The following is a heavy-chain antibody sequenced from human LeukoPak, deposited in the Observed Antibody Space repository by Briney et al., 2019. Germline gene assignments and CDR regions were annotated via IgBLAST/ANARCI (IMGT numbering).Heavy chain of an antibody. D-gene: IGHD6-25*01. CDR3: ARGPRHPDY. Sequence: GASVKVSCKASGYTFSSYGISWVRQAPGQGLEWMGWISAYNGNTNYAQKLQGRVTMTTETSTSTAYLELTSLRSEDTAVYYCARGPRHPDYWGQGTLVTVSS. CDR1: GYTFSSYG. V-gene: IGHV1-18*01. J-gene: IGHJ4*02. CDR2: ISAYNGNT.